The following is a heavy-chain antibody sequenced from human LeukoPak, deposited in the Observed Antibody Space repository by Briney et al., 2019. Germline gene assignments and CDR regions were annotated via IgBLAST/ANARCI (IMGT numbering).Heavy chain of an antibody. CDR3: ARPAYTAAYDL. D-gene: IGHD3-16*01. CDR1: GGSISSSSYY. J-gene: IGHJ3*01. V-gene: IGHV3-7*01. CDR2: MKGDGSEI. Sequence: PSETLSLTCTVSGGSISSSSYYWGWIRQPPGKGLEWVANMKGDGSEIHYVESVKGRFTISRDNAKNSLYLQMNSLRPEDTAVYYCARPAYTAAYDLWGQGTMVTVSS.